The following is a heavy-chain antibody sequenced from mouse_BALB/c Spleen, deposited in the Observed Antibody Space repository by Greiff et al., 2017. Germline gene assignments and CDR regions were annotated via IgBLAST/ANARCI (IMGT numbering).Heavy chain of an antibody. V-gene: IGHV1-69*02. CDR2: IDPSDSYT. Sequence: VQLQQPGAELVKPGASVKLSCKASGYTFTSYWMHWVKQRPGQGLEWIGEIDPSDSYTNYNQKFKGKATLTVDNSSSTAYMELRSLTSEDSAVYYCARSKGYDCYYAWFAYWGQGTLVTVS. D-gene: IGHD2-3*01. CDR1: GYTFTSYW. J-gene: IGHJ3*01. CDR3: ARSKGYDCYYAWFAY.